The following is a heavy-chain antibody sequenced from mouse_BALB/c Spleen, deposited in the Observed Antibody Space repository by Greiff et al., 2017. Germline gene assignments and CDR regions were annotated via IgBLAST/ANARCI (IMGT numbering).Heavy chain of an antibody. Sequence: EVKLMESGPGLVKPSQSLSLTCSVTGYSITSGYYWNWIRQFPGNKLEWMGYISYDGSNNYNPSLENRISITRDTSKNQFFLKLNSVTTEDTATYYCARGFYYGYGDYWGQGTTLTVSS. J-gene: IGHJ2*01. D-gene: IGHD1-2*01. CDR3: ARGFYYGYGDY. V-gene: IGHV3-6*02. CDR2: ISYDGSN. CDR1: GYSITSGYY.